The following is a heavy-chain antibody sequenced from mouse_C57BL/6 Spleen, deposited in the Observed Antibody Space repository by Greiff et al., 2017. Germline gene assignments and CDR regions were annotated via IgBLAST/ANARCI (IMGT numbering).Heavy chain of an antibody. CDR1: GFTFSSYG. J-gene: IGHJ2*01. D-gene: IGHD1-1*02. CDR2: ISSGGSYT. Sequence: EVMLVESGGDLVKPGGSLKLSCAASGFTFSSYGMSWVRQTPDKRLEWVATISSGGSYTYYPDSVKGRFTISRDNAKNTLYLQMSSLKSEDTAMYYCARRTIFYFDYWGQGTTLTVSS. CDR3: ARRTIFYFDY. V-gene: IGHV5-6*02.